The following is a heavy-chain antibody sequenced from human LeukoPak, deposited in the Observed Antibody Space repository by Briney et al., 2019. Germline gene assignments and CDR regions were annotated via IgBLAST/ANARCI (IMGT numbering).Heavy chain of an antibody. V-gene: IGHV3-23*01. D-gene: IGHD3-3*01. CDR3: AKAPNYDLWSGYYPFDY. Sequence: GGSLRLSCAASGFTISSYSMSWVSQARGKGLEWVSAISGSGGSTYYADSVKGRFTISRDNSKNTLYLRMNSLRAEDTAVYYCAKAPNYDLWSGYYPFDYWGQGTLVTVSS. CDR1: GFTISSYS. CDR2: ISGSGGST. J-gene: IGHJ4*02.